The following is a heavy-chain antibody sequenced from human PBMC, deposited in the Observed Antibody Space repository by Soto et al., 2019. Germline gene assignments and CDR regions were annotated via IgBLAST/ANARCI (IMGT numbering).Heavy chain of an antibody. CDR3: AKGIQIDY. J-gene: IGHJ4*02. V-gene: IGHV3-23*01. Sequence: GGSLRLSCAASGFTFSYYAMTWVRQAPGKGLEWVSGISGSGGSTYYADSVKGRFTISRDNSKNTLYLQMNSLRAEDTALYYCAKGIQIDYWGQGTLVNVSS. CDR1: GFTFSYYA. CDR2: ISGSGGST.